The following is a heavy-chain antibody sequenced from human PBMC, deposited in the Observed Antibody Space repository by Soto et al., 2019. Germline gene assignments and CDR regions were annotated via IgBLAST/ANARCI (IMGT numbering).Heavy chain of an antibody. D-gene: IGHD1-1*01. J-gene: IGHJ5*02. CDR1: GGTVSSYA. Sequence: VQLVQSGAEVKKPGSSVKVSCKASGGTVSSYAISWVRQAPGQGLEWLGGIIPIFGTANYAQKVQDRVTITADESTSTAYMELSSLRSEDTAGYYCAVTDEYGQNDYNWFDPWGQGTLVTVSS. CDR3: AVTDEYGQNDYNWFDP. V-gene: IGHV1-69*01. CDR2: IIPIFGTA.